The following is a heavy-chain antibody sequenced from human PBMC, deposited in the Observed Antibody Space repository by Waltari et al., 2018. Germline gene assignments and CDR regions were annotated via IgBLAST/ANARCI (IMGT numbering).Heavy chain of an antibody. D-gene: IGHD3-10*01. Sequence: EVELLESGGGRVQPGGSLRLSCAASGFTFSSYALNWVRQAPGKGLEWVSVITASGGDTYYADSVKGRFTISRDNSKNTLYLQMNSLRAEDTAVYYCAKGQGRGTRAFDIWGQGTMVSVSS. J-gene: IGHJ3*02. V-gene: IGHV3-23*01. CDR1: GFTFSSYA. CDR3: AKGQGRGTRAFDI. CDR2: ITASGGDT.